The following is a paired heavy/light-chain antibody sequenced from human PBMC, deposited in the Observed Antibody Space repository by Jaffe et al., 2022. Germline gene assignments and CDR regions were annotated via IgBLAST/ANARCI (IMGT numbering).Light chain of an antibody. CDR1: QSVSSS. CDR3: QQYSDWSRNT. Sequence: EILMTQSPATLSVSPGERATLSCRASQSVSSSIAWYQQKPGQAPSLLMYGASTRATGIPARFSGSGSGTEFTLTISSLQSEDFAVYYCQQYSDWSRNTFGQGTKLEI. V-gene: IGKV3-15*01. J-gene: IGKJ2*01. CDR2: GAS.
Heavy chain of an antibody. CDR2: MNQNGAQK. Sequence: EVQLVQSGGDLVQPGGSLRLSCEASGLTFSNYWMSWVRQAPGKGLEWVANMNQNGAQKYYVDSVRGRFTISRDNAKNSLFLQMNNLRVEDTAVYYCATFPSTGVTYYFNYWGQGTLVTVSS. CDR3: ATFPSTGVTYYFNY. CDR1: GLTFSNYW. D-gene: IGHD2-21*01. J-gene: IGHJ4*02. V-gene: IGHV3-7*05.